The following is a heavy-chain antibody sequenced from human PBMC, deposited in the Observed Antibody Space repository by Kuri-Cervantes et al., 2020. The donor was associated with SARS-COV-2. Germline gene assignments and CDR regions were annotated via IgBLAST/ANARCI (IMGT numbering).Heavy chain of an antibody. J-gene: IGHJ6*03. CDR2: IKHDGTKT. CDR3: ARGKGYCSSTSCAHYYYYYYMDV. V-gene: IGHV3-7*01. CDR1: GFSFSDYW. Sequence: ETLSLTCAASGFSFSDYWMTWVRQAPGKGLEWVANIKHDGTKTHYVDSVKGRFTISRDNAKNSLYLQMNSLRAEDTAVYYCARGKGYCSSTSCAHYYYYYYMDVWGKGTTVTVSS. D-gene: IGHD2-2*01.